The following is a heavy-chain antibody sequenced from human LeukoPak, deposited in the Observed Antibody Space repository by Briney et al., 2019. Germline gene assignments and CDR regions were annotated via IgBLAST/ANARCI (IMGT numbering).Heavy chain of an antibody. V-gene: IGHV1-18*01. CDR3: ARGRIYYDGSGHYYPDY. J-gene: IGHJ4*02. Sequence: ASVKVSCKASVYTVSSYGVTWVRQAPGQGLELMGCISVDSDSTNYAQKFQDKVTMQTETSQNKDSLELRSLTSDETTIYYCARGRIYYDGSGHYYPDYWGQGTLLTVSS. CDR2: ISVDSDST. CDR1: VYTVSSYG. D-gene: IGHD3-22*01.